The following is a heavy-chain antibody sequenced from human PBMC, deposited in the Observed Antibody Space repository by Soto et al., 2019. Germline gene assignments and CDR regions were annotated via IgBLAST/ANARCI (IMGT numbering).Heavy chain of an antibody. D-gene: IGHD6-13*01. Sequence: GGSLRLSCAASGLTFSSYAMSWVRQAPGKGLEWVSIISGSGGSTYYADSVKGRFTISRDKSKNQFSLKLTSVTAADTAVFYCARARATIAAAAIFDCWGQGTLVTVSS. J-gene: IGHJ4*02. CDR1: GLTFSSYA. CDR3: ARARATIAAAAIFDC. V-gene: IGHV3-23*01. CDR2: ISGSGGST.